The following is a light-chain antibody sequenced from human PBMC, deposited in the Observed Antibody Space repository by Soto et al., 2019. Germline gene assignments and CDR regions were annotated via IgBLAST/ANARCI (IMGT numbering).Light chain of an antibody. J-gene: IGKJ1*01. Sequence: EIVLTRSPATLSLSPGERATLSCRASQSVSSYLAWYQQKPGQAPRLLIYDASNRATGIPARFSGSGSGTDFTLTISSLEPEDFAVYYCQQYGSSGTLGQGTKVDIK. V-gene: IGKV3-11*01. CDR2: DAS. CDR1: QSVSSY. CDR3: QQYGSSGT.